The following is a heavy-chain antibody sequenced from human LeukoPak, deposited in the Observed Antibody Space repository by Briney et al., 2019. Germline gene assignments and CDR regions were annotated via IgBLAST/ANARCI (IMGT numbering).Heavy chain of an antibody. CDR2: INHSGST. J-gene: IGHJ3*02. CDR3: ARALIAAADSDAFDI. V-gene: IGHV4-34*01. Sequence: PSETLSLTCAVYGGSFSGYYWSWIRQPPGKGLEWIGEINHSGSTNYNPSLKSRVTISVDTSKNQFSLKLSSVTAADTAAYYCARALIAAADSDAFDIWGQGTMVTVSS. CDR1: GGSFSGYY. D-gene: IGHD6-13*01.